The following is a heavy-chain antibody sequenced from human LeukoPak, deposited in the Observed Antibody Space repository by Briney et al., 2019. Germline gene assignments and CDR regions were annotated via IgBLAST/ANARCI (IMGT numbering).Heavy chain of an antibody. CDR2: INHSGST. CDR1: GGSFSGYY. Sequence: KASETLSLTCAVYGGSFSGYYWSWIRQPPGKGLEWIGEINHSGSTNYNPSLKSRVTISVDTSKNQFSLKLSSVTAADTAVYYCARSGLWSGESHDAFDIWGQGTMVTVSS. CDR3: ARSGLWSGESHDAFDI. V-gene: IGHV4-34*01. J-gene: IGHJ3*02. D-gene: IGHD3-10*01.